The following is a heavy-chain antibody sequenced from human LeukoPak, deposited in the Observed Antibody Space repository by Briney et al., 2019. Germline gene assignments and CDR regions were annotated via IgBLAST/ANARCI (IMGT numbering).Heavy chain of an antibody. CDR3: ARESSGYDS. V-gene: IGHV3-21*06. D-gene: IGHD3-22*01. J-gene: IGHJ4*02. CDR1: GFTFSSYS. Sequence: GGSLRLSCAASGFTFSSYSINWVRQVPGKGLEWVSSISSSSNHIYYADSVKGRFTISRDNAKNSLYLQMNSLRAEDTAVYYCARESSGYDSWGQGTLVTVSS. CDR2: ISSSSNHI.